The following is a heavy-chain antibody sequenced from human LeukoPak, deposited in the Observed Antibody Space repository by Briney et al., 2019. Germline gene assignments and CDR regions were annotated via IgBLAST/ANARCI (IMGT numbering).Heavy chain of an antibody. Sequence: PSETLSLTCAVYGGSFSGYYWSWIRQPPGKGLEWVSGIVGGDGGTYYADSVKGRFIISRDNSKNTLYVQMNSLRAEDTAVYYCARGAVYYMDIWGKGTTVTISS. D-gene: IGHD6-19*01. J-gene: IGHJ6*03. CDR3: ARGAVYYMDI. CDR1: GGSFSGYY. CDR2: IVGGDGGT. V-gene: IGHV3-23*01.